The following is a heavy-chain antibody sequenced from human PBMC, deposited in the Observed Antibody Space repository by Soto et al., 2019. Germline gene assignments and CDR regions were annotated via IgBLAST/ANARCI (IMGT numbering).Heavy chain of an antibody. D-gene: IGHD5-18*01. CDR3: ASHSYGYFPHYYHGMDV. CDR1: GSTFSSYA. V-gene: IGHV1-69*12. CDR2: IIPIFGTA. Sequence: QVQLVQSGAEVKKPGSSVKVSCKASGSTFSSYASSWVRQAPGQGLEWMGGIIPIFGTANYAQKFQGRVTITADESTSTAYMELSSLRSEDTAVYYCASHSYGYFPHYYHGMDVWGQGTTVTVSS. J-gene: IGHJ6*02.